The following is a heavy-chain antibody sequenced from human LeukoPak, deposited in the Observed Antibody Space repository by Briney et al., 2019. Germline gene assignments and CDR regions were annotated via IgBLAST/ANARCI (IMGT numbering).Heavy chain of an antibody. CDR1: GASVNRDY. J-gene: IGHJ4*02. V-gene: IGHV4-4*07. CDR3: AKDPPRGGGVFDY. CDR2: IHSSGST. Sequence: SETLSLTCTVSGASVNRDYWSWIPQPAGKGLEWIGRIHSSGSTNYSPALESRVSMSLDTSRNQFSMKLSYVTAADTAVYYCAKDPPRGGGVFDYWGQGTLVTVSS. D-gene: IGHD2-8*02.